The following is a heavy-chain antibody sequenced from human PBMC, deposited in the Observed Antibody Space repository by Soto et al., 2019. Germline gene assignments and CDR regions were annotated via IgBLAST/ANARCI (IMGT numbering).Heavy chain of an antibody. J-gene: IGHJ4*02. D-gene: IGHD3-22*01. CDR2: ISRSGRGSA. CDR3: ARGRYLDSSDYCVANLPFDH. CDR1: GFTFNSYV. V-gene: IGHV3-23*01. Sequence: GRSLRLSCAASGFTFNSYVMTWVRQAPGEGLEWVSSISRSGRGSAYYADSVKGRFTISRDNSENTLFLQMNNLRDEDTALYYCARGRYLDSSDYCVANLPFDHWGLGTLVTVSS.